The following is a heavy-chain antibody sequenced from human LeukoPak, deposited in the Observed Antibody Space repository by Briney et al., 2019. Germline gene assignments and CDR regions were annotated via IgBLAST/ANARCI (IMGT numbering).Heavy chain of an antibody. CDR2: ITSSSSAI. J-gene: IGHJ4*01. CDR3: VREGFYFFDF. CDR1: GFTFSSYS. Sequence: PGGSLRLSCAASGFTFSSYSMNWVRQAPGKGLEWVSYITSSSSAIYYADSVKGRFTISRDNAKNSLYLQMNSLRAEDSATYYCVREGFYFFDFWGQGTLVTVSS. V-gene: IGHV3-48*04.